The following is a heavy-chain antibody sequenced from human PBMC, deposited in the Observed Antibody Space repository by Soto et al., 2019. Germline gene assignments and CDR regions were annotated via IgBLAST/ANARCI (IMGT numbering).Heavy chain of an antibody. D-gene: IGHD2-2*02. Sequence: QVQLQESGPGLVKPSETLSLTCTVSGGSISPYYWNWIRQSPGKGLEWIGYIYYNGNTNYNPSLKSRDXXSXDXLKNQFPLKLSSVTAADTAVYYCARLPYTAEGWFDPWGQGTLVPVSS. V-gene: IGHV4-59*08. J-gene: IGHJ5*02. CDR2: IYYNGNT. CDR3: ARLPYTAEGWFDP. CDR1: GGSISPYY.